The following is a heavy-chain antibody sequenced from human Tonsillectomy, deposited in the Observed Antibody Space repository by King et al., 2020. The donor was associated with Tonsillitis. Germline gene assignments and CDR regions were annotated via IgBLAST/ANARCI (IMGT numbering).Heavy chain of an antibody. CDR3: ARDWPSYYDSSGYYYLGY. Sequence: QLVQSGAEVKKPGASVKVSCKASGYTFTGYYMHWVRQAPGQGLEWMGWINPNSGGTNYAQKFQGRVTMTRDTSISTAYMELSRLRSDDTAVYYCARDWPSYYDSSGYYYLGYWGQGTLVTVSS. CDR1: GYTFTGYY. V-gene: IGHV1-2*02. CDR2: INPNSGGT. J-gene: IGHJ4*02. D-gene: IGHD3-22*01.